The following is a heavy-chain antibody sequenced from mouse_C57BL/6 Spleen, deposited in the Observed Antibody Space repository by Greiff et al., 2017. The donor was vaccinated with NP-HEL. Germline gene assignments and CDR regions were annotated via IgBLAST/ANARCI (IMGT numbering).Heavy chain of an antibody. V-gene: IGHV1-15*01. J-gene: IGHJ2*01. Sequence: VQRVESGAELVRPGASVTLSCKASGYTFTDYEMHWVKQTPVHGLEWIGAIDPETGGTAYNQKFKGKAILTADKSSSTAYMELRSLTSEDSAVYYCTRSRMVSYYFDYWGQGTTLTVSS. D-gene: IGHD2-2*01. CDR2: IDPETGGT. CDR3: TRSRMVSYYFDY. CDR1: GYTFTDYE.